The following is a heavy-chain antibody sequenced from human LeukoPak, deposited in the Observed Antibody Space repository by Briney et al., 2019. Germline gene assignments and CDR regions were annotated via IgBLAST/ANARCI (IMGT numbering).Heavy chain of an antibody. D-gene: IGHD3-10*01. Sequence: GGSLTLSCAASGLTFSSYWMSWVRQAPGKGLEWASNIKQDGSETYYVDSVKGRFTISRDNAKNSPYLQMNSLRAEDTAVYYCARAGALWFGELYHYWGQGTLVTVSS. V-gene: IGHV3-7*01. CDR1: GLTFSSYW. CDR2: IKQDGSET. CDR3: ARAGALWFGELYHY. J-gene: IGHJ4*02.